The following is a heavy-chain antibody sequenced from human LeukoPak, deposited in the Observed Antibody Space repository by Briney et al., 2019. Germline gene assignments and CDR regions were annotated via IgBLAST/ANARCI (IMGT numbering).Heavy chain of an antibody. J-gene: IGHJ6*02. Sequence: ASVKVSCTASGYTFTSYGISWVRQAPGQGLEWMGWISAYNGNTNYAQKLQGRVTMTTDTSTSTAYMELRSLRSDDTAVYYCARAKVVPAGRYGMDVWGQGTTVTVSS. V-gene: IGHV1-18*01. CDR3: ARAKVVPAGRYGMDV. CDR2: ISAYNGNT. D-gene: IGHD2-2*01. CDR1: GYTFTSYG.